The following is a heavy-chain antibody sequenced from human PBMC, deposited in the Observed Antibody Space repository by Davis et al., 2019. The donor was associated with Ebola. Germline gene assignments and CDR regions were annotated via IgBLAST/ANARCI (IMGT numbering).Heavy chain of an antibody. CDR2: INHSGST. Sequence: SETLSLTCAVYGGSFSGYYWSWIRQPPGKGLEWIGEINHSGSTNYNPSLKSRVTISVDTSKNQFSLKLSSVTAADTAVYYCARHKGRWVKYGDYVVGWFDPWGQGTLVTVSS. CDR3: ARHKGRWVKYGDYVVGWFDP. CDR1: GGSFSGYY. J-gene: IGHJ5*02. V-gene: IGHV4-34*01. D-gene: IGHD4-17*01.